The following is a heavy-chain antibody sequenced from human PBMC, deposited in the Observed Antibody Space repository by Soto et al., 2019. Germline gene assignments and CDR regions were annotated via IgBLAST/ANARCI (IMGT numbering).Heavy chain of an antibody. CDR3: ARSTDDQSNYMDV. CDR2: INPNSGGT. CDR1: GYTFTGSY. J-gene: IGHJ6*03. Sequence: GSSWMVSCKDSGYTFTGSYRHWVMHAPGQGLEWMGWINPNSGGTNYAQKFQGWVTMTRDTSISTAYMELSRLRSDDTAVYYCARSTDDQSNYMDVWGQGTTVTVSS. D-gene: IGHD1-1*01. V-gene: IGHV1-2*04.